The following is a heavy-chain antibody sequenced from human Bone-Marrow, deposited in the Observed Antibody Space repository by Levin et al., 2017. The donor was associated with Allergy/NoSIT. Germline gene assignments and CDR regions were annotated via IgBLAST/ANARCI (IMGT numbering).Heavy chain of an antibody. CDR3: ARHRYDILTGYRRYYFDY. D-gene: IGHD3-9*01. CDR2: IYGDGST. CDR1: GFAVSSSY. V-gene: IGHV3-53*01. Sequence: GGSLRLSCAASGFAVSSSYMSWVRQAPGKGLEWVSIIYGDGSTYYADSVKGRFTISRDNSKNTLHFQMNSLRAEDTAVYYCARHRYDILTGYRRYYFDYWGQGTLVTVSS. J-gene: IGHJ4*02.